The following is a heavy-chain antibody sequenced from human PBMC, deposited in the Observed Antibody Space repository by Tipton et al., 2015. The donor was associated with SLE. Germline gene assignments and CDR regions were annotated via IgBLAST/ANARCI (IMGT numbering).Heavy chain of an antibody. CDR1: GGSISSSSYY. J-gene: IGHJ4*02. D-gene: IGHD3-16*01. Sequence: TLSLTCTVSGGSISSSSYYWGWIRQPPGKGLEWIGYFFNSGSTNYNPSLKSRVTISVATSKIQFSLRLSSVTAADTAVYYCARAIGANYFHFWGQGTLVTVSS. V-gene: IGHV4-61*05. CDR3: ARAIGANYFHF. CDR2: FFNSGST.